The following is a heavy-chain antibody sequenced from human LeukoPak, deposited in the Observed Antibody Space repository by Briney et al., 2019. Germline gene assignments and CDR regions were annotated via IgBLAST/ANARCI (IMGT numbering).Heavy chain of an antibody. CDR2: ISGVSTTI. Sequence: GGPLRLSCAASGFNFCDYSMNWVRHAPGKGLEGGSYISGVSTTIYYADSVKGRFTISRDNAKNSLYLQMNSLRAEDTAVYYCARSLSDYGACCFDSWGQGTLVAVSS. CDR3: ARSLSDYGACCFDS. D-gene: IGHD4-17*01. J-gene: IGHJ4*02. CDR1: GFNFCDYS. V-gene: IGHV3-48*01.